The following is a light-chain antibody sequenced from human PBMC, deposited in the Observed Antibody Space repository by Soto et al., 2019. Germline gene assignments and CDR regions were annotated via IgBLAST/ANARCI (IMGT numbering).Light chain of an antibody. Sequence: EIVMTQSPATLSVSPGERATLSCWASQSVSGNLAWYQQKPGQAPRLLIYGASTRATGIPARFSGSGSGIEFTLTISSLQSEDFAVYYCQQYNNWPPLTFGGGTKVEIK. CDR2: GAS. J-gene: IGKJ4*01. V-gene: IGKV3-15*01. CDR1: QSVSGN. CDR3: QQYNNWPPLT.